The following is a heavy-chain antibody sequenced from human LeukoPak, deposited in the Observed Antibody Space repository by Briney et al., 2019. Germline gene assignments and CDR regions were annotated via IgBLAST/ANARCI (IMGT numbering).Heavy chain of an antibody. J-gene: IGHJ4*02. CDR2: ISSSGSTI. Sequence: PGGSLRLSCAVSGFTFSDYYMSWIRQAPGKGLEWVSYISSSGSTIYYADSVKGRFTISRDNAKNSLYLQMNSLRAEDTAVYYCARDVESSRSSTSSPFDYWGQGTLVTVSS. CDR1: GFTFSDYY. V-gene: IGHV3-11*01. D-gene: IGHD2-2*01. CDR3: ARDVESSRSSTSSPFDY.